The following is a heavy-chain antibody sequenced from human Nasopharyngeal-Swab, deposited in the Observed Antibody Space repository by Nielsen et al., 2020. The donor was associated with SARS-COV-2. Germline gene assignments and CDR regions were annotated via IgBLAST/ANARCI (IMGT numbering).Heavy chain of an antibody. CDR3: ARDKEVLRYFDWLGPIDY. CDR2: ISWNSGSI. Sequence: WIRQPPGKGLEWVSGISWNSGSIGYADSVRGRFTISRDNAKNSLYLQMNSLRAEDTAVYYCARDKEVLRYFDWLGPIDYWGQGTLVTVSS. V-gene: IGHV3-9*01. D-gene: IGHD3-9*01. J-gene: IGHJ4*02.